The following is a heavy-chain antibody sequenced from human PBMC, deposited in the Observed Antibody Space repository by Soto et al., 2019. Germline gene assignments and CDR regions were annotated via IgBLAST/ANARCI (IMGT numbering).Heavy chain of an antibody. V-gene: IGHV3-11*01. D-gene: IGHD6-6*01. CDR1: GFTFSDYY. Sequence: GGSLRLSCAASGFTFSDYYMRWIRQAPGKGLEWVSYISSSGSTIYYADSVKGRFTISRDNAKNSLYLQMNSLRAEDTAVYYCARDSARHDAFDIWGQGTMVTVSS. J-gene: IGHJ3*02. CDR2: ISSSGSTI. CDR3: ARDSARHDAFDI.